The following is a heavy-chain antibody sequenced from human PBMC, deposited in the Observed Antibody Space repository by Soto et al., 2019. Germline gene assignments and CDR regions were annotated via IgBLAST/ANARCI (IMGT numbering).Heavy chain of an antibody. Sequence: PGGSLRLSCTTSGFTLRNYGIHWVRQAPGKGLEWVAVFWANGIDTYYADSVKGRFTVSRDTSRNTMYLQMDSLRAEDTALYYCAKGRSYYYCYGVDVWGQGTTVTVSS. CDR2: FWANGIDT. V-gene: IGHV3-33*03. J-gene: IGHJ6*02. CDR3: AKGRSYYYCYGVDV. CDR1: GFTLRNYG.